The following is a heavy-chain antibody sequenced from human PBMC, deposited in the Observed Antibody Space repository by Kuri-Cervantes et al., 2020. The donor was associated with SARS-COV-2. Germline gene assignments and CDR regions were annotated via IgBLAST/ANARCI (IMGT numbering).Heavy chain of an antibody. V-gene: IGHV3-23*01. D-gene: IGHD5-18*01. J-gene: IGHJ3*02. Sequence: LSLTCAASGFTFSSYAMSWVRQAPGKGLAWVSAISGSGGSTYYADSVKGRFTISRDNSKNTLYLQMNSLRAEDTAGYYCAREGTARTDAFDIWGQGTMVTVSS. CDR1: GFTFSSYA. CDR2: ISGSGGST. CDR3: AREGTARTDAFDI.